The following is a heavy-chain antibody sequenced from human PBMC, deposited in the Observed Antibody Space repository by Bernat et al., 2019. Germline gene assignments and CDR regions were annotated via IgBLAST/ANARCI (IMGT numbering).Heavy chain of an antibody. V-gene: IGHV3-33*01. D-gene: IGHD3-22*01. CDR1: GFTFSSYG. J-gene: IGHJ5*02. Sequence: QVQLVESGGGVVQPGRSLRLSCAASGFTFSSYGMHWVRQAPGKGLEWVEVIWYDGSNKYYADSVKGRFTISRDNSKNTLYLQMNSLRAEDTAVYYCARDQINYYDSSRIRRGFDPWGQGTLVTVSS. CDR3: ARDQINYYDSSRIRRGFDP. CDR2: IWYDGSNK.